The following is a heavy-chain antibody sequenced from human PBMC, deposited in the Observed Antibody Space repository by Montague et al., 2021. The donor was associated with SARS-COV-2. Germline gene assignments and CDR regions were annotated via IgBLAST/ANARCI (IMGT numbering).Heavy chain of an antibody. CDR1: GDSISSTDHY. J-gene: IGHJ4*02. D-gene: IGHD1-1*01. CDR3: ARHLRVGNRWNGFEADY. V-gene: IGHV4-39*01. Sequence: SETLSLTRTVSGDSISSTDHYWAWMRQPPGKGLEWIASIFYSGSTYYNPSLKSRVTLSVDTSKNPFSLQLNSVTPADTSVYYCARHLRVGNRWNGFEADYWGQGALVSVSS. CDR2: IFYSGST.